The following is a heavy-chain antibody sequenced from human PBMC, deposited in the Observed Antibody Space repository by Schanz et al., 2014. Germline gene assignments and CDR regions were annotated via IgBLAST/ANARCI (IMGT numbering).Heavy chain of an antibody. CDR2: IGVDGTTT. CDR1: GFTFSDYW. J-gene: IGHJ4*02. V-gene: IGHV3-23*01. D-gene: IGHD2-2*01. Sequence: EVHLLDSGGGLVQPGGSLRLSCTASGFTFSDYWMSWVRQAPGKGLEWVSVIGVDGTTTYYAGSVKGRFTISRDNSKNTVYLQMNSLRPGDTAVYYCARESSNDIVLVPGAVFDHWGQGILVTVSS. CDR3: ARESSNDIVLVPGAVFDH.